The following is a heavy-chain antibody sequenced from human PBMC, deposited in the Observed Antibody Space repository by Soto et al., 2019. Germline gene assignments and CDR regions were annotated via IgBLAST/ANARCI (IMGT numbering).Heavy chain of an antibody. Sequence: QVQLVQSGAEVKKPGSSVKVSCKASGGTFSSYAISWMRQAPGQGLEWMGGTIPIFGTENYAQKFQGRVTITADESTSTGYIELSSLSSEDTAVSYCAGVAAAATPGPHFRGYFDCWSQGTLFTVAS. J-gene: IGHJ4*02. CDR1: GGTFSSYA. CDR3: AGVAAAATPGPHFRGYFDC. D-gene: IGHD1-26*01. V-gene: IGHV1-69*01. CDR2: TIPIFGTE.